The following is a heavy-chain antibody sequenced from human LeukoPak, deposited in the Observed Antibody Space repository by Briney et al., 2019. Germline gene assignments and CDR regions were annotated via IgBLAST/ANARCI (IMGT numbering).Heavy chain of an antibody. Sequence: PGGSLRHSCAASGFTFSSYGMHWVRQAPGKGLEWVAVISYDGSNKYYADSVKGRFTISRDNSKNTLYLQMNSLRAEDTAVYYCAKENRRGYSYGYPDYWGQGTLVTVSS. CDR3: AKENRRGYSYGYPDY. CDR1: GFTFSSYG. J-gene: IGHJ4*02. V-gene: IGHV3-30*18. D-gene: IGHD5-18*01. CDR2: ISYDGSNK.